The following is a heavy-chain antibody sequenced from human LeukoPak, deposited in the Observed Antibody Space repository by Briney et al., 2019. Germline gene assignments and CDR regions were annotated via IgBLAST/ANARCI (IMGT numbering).Heavy chain of an antibody. V-gene: IGHV1-69*05. D-gene: IGHD5-24*01. CDR1: GGTFSGYA. CDR2: IIPIFGTA. J-gene: IGHJ4*02. Sequence: ASVKVSCKASGGTFSGYAISWVRQAPGQGLEWMGGIIPIFGTANYAQKFQGRVTITTDESTSTAYMELSSLRSEDTAAYYCAIIVGYKEMATIVGDYWGQGTLVTVSS. CDR3: AIIVGYKEMATIVGDY.